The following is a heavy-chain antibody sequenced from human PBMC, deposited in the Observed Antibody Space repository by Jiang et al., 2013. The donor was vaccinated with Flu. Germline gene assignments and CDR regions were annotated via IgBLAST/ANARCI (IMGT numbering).Heavy chain of an antibody. CDR3: TTVVGSSSWRVDY. CDR2: IKSKTDGGTT. V-gene: IGHV3-15*01. CDR1: GFTFSNAW. Sequence: VQLVESGGGLVKPGGSLRLSCAASGFTFSNAWMSWVRQAPGKGLEWVGRIKSKTDGGTTDYAAPVKGRFTISRDDSKNTLYLQMNSLKTEDTAVYYCTTVVGSSSWRVDYWGQGTLVTVSS. D-gene: IGHD6-13*01. J-gene: IGHJ4*02.